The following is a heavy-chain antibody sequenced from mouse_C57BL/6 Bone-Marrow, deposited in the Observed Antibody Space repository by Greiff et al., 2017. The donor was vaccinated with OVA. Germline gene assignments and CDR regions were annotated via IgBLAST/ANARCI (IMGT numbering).Heavy chain of an antibody. J-gene: IGHJ4*01. D-gene: IGHD2-4*01. CDR1: GFTFSSYA. V-gene: IGHV5-9-1*02. Sequence: EVMLVESGAGLVKPGGSLKLSCAASGFTFSSYAMSWVRQTPEKRLEWVAYISSGGDYIYYADTVKGRFTISRDNARNTLYLQMSSLKSEDTAMYYCTRDREGYDYGGDAMDYWGQGTSVTVSS. CDR3: TRDREGYDYGGDAMDY. CDR2: ISSGGDYI.